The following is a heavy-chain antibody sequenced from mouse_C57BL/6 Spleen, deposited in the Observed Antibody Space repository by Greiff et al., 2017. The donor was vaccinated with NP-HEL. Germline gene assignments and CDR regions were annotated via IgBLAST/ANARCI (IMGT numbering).Heavy chain of an antibody. J-gene: IGHJ2*01. CDR3: ARRGIHYYGSSFFDY. CDR2: IYPGSGST. Sequence: VKLQESGAELVKPGASVKMSCKASGYTFTSYWITWVKQRPGQGLEWIGDIYPGSGSTNYNEKFKSKATLTVDTSSSTAYMQLSSLTSEDSAVYYCARRGIHYYGSSFFDYWGQGTTLTVSS. V-gene: IGHV1-55*01. CDR1: GYTFTSYW. D-gene: IGHD1-1*01.